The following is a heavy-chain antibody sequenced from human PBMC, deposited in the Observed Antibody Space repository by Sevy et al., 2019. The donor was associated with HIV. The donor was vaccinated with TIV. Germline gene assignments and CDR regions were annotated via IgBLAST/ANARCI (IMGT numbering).Heavy chain of an antibody. CDR2: IYPGDSDT. J-gene: IGHJ4*02. D-gene: IGHD2-15*01. CDR3: ARRLGTCGLDY. V-gene: IGHV5-51*01. Sequence: GESLKISCKGSGYSFTTYWIAWVRQMPGKGLECLGVIYPGDSDTTYSPSFQGQVTISADKSINTAYLQWTSLKASDTAIYYCARRLGTCGLDYWGQGTLVTVSS. CDR1: GYSFTTYW.